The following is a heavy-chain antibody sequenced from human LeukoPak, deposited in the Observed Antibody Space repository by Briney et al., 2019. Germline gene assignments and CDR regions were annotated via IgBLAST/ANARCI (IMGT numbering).Heavy chain of an antibody. CDR1: GYTFTSYY. CDR3: ARDVSTTPSATWFDP. V-gene: IGHV1-46*01. Sequence: GASVKVSCKASGYTFTSYYMHWVRQAPGQGLEWMGIINPSGGSTSYAQKFQGRVTMTRDMSTSTVYTELSSLRSEDTAVYYCARDVSTTPSATWFDPWGQGTLVTVSS. D-gene: IGHD1-26*01. CDR2: INPSGGST. J-gene: IGHJ5*02.